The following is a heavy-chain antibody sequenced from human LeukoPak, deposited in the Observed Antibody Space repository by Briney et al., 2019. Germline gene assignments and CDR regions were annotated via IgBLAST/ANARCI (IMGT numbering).Heavy chain of an antibody. D-gene: IGHD6-13*01. CDR2: FDPEDGET. CDR3: ATETLAGPWYFDL. J-gene: IGHJ2*01. V-gene: IGHV1-24*01. Sequence: EASVKVSCTVSGYTLTELSMHWVRQAPGKGLEWMGGFDPEDGETIYAQKFQGRVTMTEDTSTDTAYMELSSLRSEDTAVYYCATETLAGPWYFDLWGRGTLATVSS. CDR1: GYTLTELS.